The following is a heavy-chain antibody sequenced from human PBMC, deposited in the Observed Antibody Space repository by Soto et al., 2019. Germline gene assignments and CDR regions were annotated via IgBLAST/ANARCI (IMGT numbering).Heavy chain of an antibody. J-gene: IGHJ4*02. CDR3: ARFDYYDSSGYVDY. Sequence: SETLSLTCTVSGDSISSGDCYWSWIRQPPGKGLEWIGYIYYSGSTYYNPSLKSRVTISVDTSKNQFSLKLSSVTAADTAVYYCARFDYYDSSGYVDYWGQGTLLTVSS. V-gene: IGHV4-30-4*01. CDR2: IYYSGST. D-gene: IGHD3-22*01. CDR1: GDSISSGDCY.